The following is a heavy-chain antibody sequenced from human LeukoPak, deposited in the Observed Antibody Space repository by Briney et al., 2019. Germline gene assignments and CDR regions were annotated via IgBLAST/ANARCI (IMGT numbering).Heavy chain of an antibody. D-gene: IGHD3-3*01. J-gene: IGHJ4*02. CDR3: AKTKGHPYYDFWSPFDY. Sequence: ASVKVSCKTSGYPFRNYDINWVRQATGQGLEWMGWINPHGGKTGYAQKFQGRVTMTTDTSASTAYMELSSLRSEDTAVYYCAKTKGHPYYDFWSPFDYWGQGTLVTVSS. CDR2: INPHGGKT. V-gene: IGHV1-8*01. CDR1: GYPFRNYD.